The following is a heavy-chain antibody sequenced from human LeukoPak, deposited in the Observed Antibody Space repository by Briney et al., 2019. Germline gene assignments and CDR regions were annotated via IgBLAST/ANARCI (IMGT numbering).Heavy chain of an antibody. CDR2: IYYSGST. D-gene: IGHD3-10*01. Sequence: SETLSLTCTVSGGSISSSSYYWGWIRQPPGKGLEWIGSIYYSGSTYYNPSLKSRVTISVDTSKNQFSLKLSSVTAADTAVYYCARRDYYGSGSYDPIDAFDIWGQGTMATVSS. V-gene: IGHV4-39*01. CDR1: GGSISSSSYY. CDR3: ARRDYYGSGSYDPIDAFDI. J-gene: IGHJ3*02.